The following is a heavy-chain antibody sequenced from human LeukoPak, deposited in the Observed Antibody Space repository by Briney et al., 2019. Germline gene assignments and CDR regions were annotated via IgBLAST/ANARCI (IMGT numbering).Heavy chain of an antibody. CDR2: IYYSGST. D-gene: IGHD4-17*01. J-gene: IGHJ3*02. CDR3: ARAEDYGDYSSRAFDI. Sequence: SETLSLXCTVSGGSSSSYYWSWIRPPPGKGLEWIGYIYYSGSTNYNPSLKSRVTISVDTSKNQFSLKLSSVTAADTAVYYCARAEDYGDYSSRAFDIWGQGTMVTVSS. V-gene: IGHV4-59*01. CDR1: GGSSSSYY.